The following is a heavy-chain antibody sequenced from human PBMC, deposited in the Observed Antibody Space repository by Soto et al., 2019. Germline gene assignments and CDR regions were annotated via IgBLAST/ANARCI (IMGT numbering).Heavy chain of an antibody. CDR1: GFTFRKYR. J-gene: IGHJ4*02. CDR3: ARDFIVGAPDYFDY. V-gene: IGHV3-30*03. Sequence: PGGALRLSCAASGFTFRKYRINRVRQAPGKGLEWVAVISYDGRVKYYVDSVKGRFTISRDDSKNTLYLQMNSLRVDDTAVYYCARDFIVGAPDYFDYWGQGTLVTVSS. D-gene: IGHD1-26*01. CDR2: ISYDGRVK.